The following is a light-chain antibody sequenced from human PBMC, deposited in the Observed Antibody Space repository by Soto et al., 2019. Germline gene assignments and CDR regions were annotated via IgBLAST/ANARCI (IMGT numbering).Light chain of an antibody. Sequence: QAVVTQEPSLTVSPGGTVTLTCGFSTGAVTNGHYPYWFQQKPGQAPRTLIYDTTNRHSWTPARFSGSLLGGKAALTLSGAQPEDEAEYYCLLSYNGPYVFXTGTKVTVL. CDR2: DTT. CDR3: LLSYNGPYV. J-gene: IGLJ1*01. V-gene: IGLV7-46*01. CDR1: TGAVTNGHY.